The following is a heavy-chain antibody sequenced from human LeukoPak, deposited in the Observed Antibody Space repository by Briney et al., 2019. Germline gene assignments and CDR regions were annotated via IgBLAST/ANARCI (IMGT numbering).Heavy chain of an antibody. Sequence: SETLSLTCAVSGGSISSGGYSWSWIRQPPGKGLEWIGYIYHSGSTYYNPSLKSRVTISVDRSKNQFSLKLSSVTAADTAVYYCAREIAVAGKVRYFDLWGRGTLVTVSS. CDR2: IYHSGST. D-gene: IGHD6-19*01. CDR1: GGSISSGGYS. J-gene: IGHJ2*01. CDR3: AREIAVAGKVRYFDL. V-gene: IGHV4-30-2*01.